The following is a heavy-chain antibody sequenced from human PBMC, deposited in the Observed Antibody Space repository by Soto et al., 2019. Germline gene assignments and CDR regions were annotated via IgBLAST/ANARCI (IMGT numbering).Heavy chain of an antibody. CDR2: IYSGGST. Sequence: EVQLVESGGGLVQPGGSLRLSCAASGFTVSSNYMSWVRQAPGKGLEWVSVIYSGGSTYYADSVKGRFTIARHNSKNTLYLQMNSLRAEGTAVYYCARWKVERDFWIAMDVWGKGTTVTVSS. D-gene: IGHD3-3*01. J-gene: IGHJ6*03. CDR3: ARWKVERDFWIAMDV. V-gene: IGHV3-53*04. CDR1: GFTVSSNY.